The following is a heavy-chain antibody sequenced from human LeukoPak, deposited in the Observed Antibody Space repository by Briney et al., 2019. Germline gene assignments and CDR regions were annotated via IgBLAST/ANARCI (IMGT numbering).Heavy chain of an antibody. CDR2: ISYDVSNE. CDR1: GFIFSGYA. V-gene: IGHV3-30-3*01. J-gene: IGHJ6*02. Sequence: GGSLRLSCAASGAASGFIFSGYAMHWVRQAPGKGLEWVAIISYDVSNEYYAGSVRGRFIISRDNSRDTIYLQMSSLRVEDTAVYYCASGYDFWSGYPPAQYSMDVWGQGTTVTVSS. CDR3: ASGYDFWSGYPPAQYSMDV. D-gene: IGHD3-3*01.